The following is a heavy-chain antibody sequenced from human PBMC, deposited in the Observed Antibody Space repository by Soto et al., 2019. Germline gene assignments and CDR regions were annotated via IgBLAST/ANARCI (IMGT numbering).Heavy chain of an antibody. CDR1: GFTFSDFY. J-gene: IGHJ6*02. Sequence: GGSLRLSCAASGFTFSDFYMSWIRQAPGKGLECVSYISSSGSTIYYADSVKGRFTISRDNAKNSLYLQMNSLRAEDTAVYYCARDLCISTSCYVYYYYGMDVWGQGTTVTVSS. D-gene: IGHD2-2*01. CDR3: ARDLCISTSCYVYYYYGMDV. V-gene: IGHV3-11*01. CDR2: ISSSGSTI.